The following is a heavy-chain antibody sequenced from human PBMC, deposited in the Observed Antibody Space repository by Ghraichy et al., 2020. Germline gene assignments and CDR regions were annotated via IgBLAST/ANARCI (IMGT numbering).Heavy chain of an antibody. J-gene: IGHJ4*02. CDR3: ARDDSGYYYFDY. V-gene: IGHV3-21*01. D-gene: IGHD3-22*01. CDR2: ISSSSSYI. Sequence: GGSLRLSCAASGFTFSSYSMNWVRQAPGKGLEWVSSISSSSSYIYYADSVKGRFTISRDNAKNSLYLQMNSLRAEDTAVYYCARDDSGYYYFDYWGQGTLVTVSS. CDR1: GFTFSSYS.